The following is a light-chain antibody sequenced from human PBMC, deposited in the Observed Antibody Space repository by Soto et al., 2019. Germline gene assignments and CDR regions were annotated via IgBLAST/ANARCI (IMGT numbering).Light chain of an antibody. CDR3: QQYGNSAFT. V-gene: IGKV3-20*01. J-gene: IGKJ4*01. CDR1: QSVSSNF. Sequence: EIVLTQSPGTLSLSPGERTTLSCRASQSVSSNFLAWYQHKPGQAPRLLIYGASSRATGIPDRFSGSGSGTAFTLTISRLEPEDFAVYYCQQYGNSAFTFGGKTKVEIK. CDR2: GAS.